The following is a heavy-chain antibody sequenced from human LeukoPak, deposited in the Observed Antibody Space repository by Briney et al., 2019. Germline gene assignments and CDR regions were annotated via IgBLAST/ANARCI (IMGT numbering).Heavy chain of an antibody. J-gene: IGHJ4*02. CDR3: ARDPGVAARRLDY. CDR1: GFTFSSYA. CDR2: ISYDGSNK. Sequence: GGSLRLSCAASGFTFSSYAMHWVRQAPGKGLEWVAVISYDGSNKYYADSVKGRFTISRDNSKNTLYLQMNSLRAEDTAVYYCARDPGVAARRLDYWGQGTLVTVSS. D-gene: IGHD6-6*01. V-gene: IGHV3-30-3*01.